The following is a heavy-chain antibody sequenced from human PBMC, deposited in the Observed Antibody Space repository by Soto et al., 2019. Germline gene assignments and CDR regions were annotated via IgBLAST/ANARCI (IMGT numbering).Heavy chain of an antibody. V-gene: IGHV3-74*01. D-gene: IGHD6-25*01. CDR2: INPDGSRT. Sequence: GGSLRLSCAASGFTFTNYWMHWVRQAPGKGLMWVSRINPDGSRTTYADSVKGRFAISRDNAKNTLYLQMNSLRAEDTAVYYCATVKRRSPDWFDSWGQGTLVTVSS. J-gene: IGHJ5*01. CDR1: GFTFTNYW. CDR3: ATVKRRSPDWFDS.